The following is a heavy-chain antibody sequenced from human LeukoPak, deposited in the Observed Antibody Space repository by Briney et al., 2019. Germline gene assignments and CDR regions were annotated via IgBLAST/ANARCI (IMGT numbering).Heavy chain of an antibody. J-gene: IGHJ4*02. CDR2: ISGSGGST. V-gene: IGHV3-23*01. CDR3: AKAAPVAGPTDY. Sequence: GGSLRLSCAASGFNFANHAMSWVRQAPGKGLEWVSAISGSGGSTYYADSVKGRFTISRDNSKNTLYLQMNSLRAEDTAVYYCAKAAPVAGPTDYWGQGTLVTVSS. CDR1: GFNFANHA. D-gene: IGHD6-19*01.